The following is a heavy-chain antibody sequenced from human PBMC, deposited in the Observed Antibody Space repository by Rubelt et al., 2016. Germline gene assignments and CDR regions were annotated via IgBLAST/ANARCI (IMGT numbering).Heavy chain of an antibody. CDR3: ALRPVAGTVGFDP. CDR2: IYWDDDK. J-gene: IGHJ5*02. Sequence: QITLKESGPTLVKPTQTLTLTCTFSGISLSTSGMAVAWIRQPPGKALEWLALIYWDDDKRYSPTLKSRLNITKSSSKNQVGLTMTLVDSVDTATYHCALRPVAGTVGFDPWVQGTLVTVSS. D-gene: IGHD6-19*01. V-gene: IGHV2-5*02. CDR1: GISLSTSGMA.